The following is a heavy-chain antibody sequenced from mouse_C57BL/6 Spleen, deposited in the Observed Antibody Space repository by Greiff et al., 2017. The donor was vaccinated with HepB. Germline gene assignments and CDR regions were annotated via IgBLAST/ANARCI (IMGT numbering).Heavy chain of an antibody. CDR3: ARSGSSHNYFDC. CDR1: GYTFTDYY. V-gene: IGHV1-26*01. CDR2: INPNNGGT. D-gene: IGHD1-1*01. Sequence: EVQLQQSGPELVKPGASVKISCKASGYTFTDYYMNWVKQSHGKSLEWIGDINPNNGGTSYNQKFKGKATLTVDKSSSTAYMELRSLTSEDSAVYYCARSGSSHNYFDCWGQGTTLTVSS. J-gene: IGHJ2*01.